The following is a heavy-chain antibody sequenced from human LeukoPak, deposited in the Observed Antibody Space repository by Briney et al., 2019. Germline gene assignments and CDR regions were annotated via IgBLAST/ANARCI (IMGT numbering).Heavy chain of an antibody. CDR1: GYAFTRYY. J-gene: IGHJ3*02. Sequence: ASVKVSCKASGYAFTRYYLHWVRQAPGQGLEWMGIINPSGGNTSYAQKFQGRVTMTRDMSTSTVYMELSSLRSEDTAVYYCAREGGGDGYKTDAFDIWGQGTMVTVSS. CDR2: INPSGGNT. V-gene: IGHV1-46*01. D-gene: IGHD5-24*01. CDR3: AREGGGDGYKTDAFDI.